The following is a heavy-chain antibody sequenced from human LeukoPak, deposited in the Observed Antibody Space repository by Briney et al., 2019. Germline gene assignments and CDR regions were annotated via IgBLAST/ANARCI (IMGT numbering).Heavy chain of an antibody. CDR2: INAGNGNT. D-gene: IGHD3-10*01. Sequence: EASVKVSCTASGYTFTNYAMHWVRQAPGQRLEWMGWINAGNGNTKYSQKFQGRVTITRDTSASTAYMELSSLRSEDTAVYYCARDYYGSGSYSFDYWGQGTLVTVSS. CDR3: ARDYYGSGSYSFDY. CDR1: GYTFTNYA. J-gene: IGHJ4*02. V-gene: IGHV1-3*01.